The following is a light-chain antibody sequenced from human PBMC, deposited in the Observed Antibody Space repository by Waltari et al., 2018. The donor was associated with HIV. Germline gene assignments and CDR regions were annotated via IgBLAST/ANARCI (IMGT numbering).Light chain of an antibody. J-gene: IGLJ2*01. Sequence: QSLLTQPPSASGTPGQRVTISCSGSSSNLGSNIVNWYQQFPGTAPKFLISSHNQRPSGVPDRFSGSKSGTSASLAISGLQSEDEADYYCATWDTSLSAVVFGGGTKLTVL. CDR3: ATWDTSLSAVV. CDR2: SHN. CDR1: SSNLGSNI. V-gene: IGLV1-44*01.